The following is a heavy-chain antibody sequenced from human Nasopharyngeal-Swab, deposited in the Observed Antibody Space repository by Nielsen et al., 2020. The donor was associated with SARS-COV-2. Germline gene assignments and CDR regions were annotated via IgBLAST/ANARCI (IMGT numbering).Heavy chain of an antibody. Sequence: SETLSLTCTVSGGSISSGDYYWSWIRQPPGKGLEWIGYIYYSGSTCYNPSLKSRVTISVDTSKNQFPLKLSSVTAADTAVYYCARVFEAAAGLDYWGQGTLVTVSS. CDR3: ARVFEAAAGLDY. CDR2: IYYSGST. V-gene: IGHV4-30-4*01. J-gene: IGHJ4*02. D-gene: IGHD6-13*01. CDR1: GGSISSGDYY.